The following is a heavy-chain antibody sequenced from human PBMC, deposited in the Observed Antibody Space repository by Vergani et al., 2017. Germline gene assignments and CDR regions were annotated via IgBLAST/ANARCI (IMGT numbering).Heavy chain of an antibody. CDR2: VSWNSETI. V-gene: IGHV3-9*01. D-gene: IGHD6-13*01. J-gene: IGHJ6*04. Sequence: EVQLVESGGGLVKTGGSLRLSCAASGFTFDDYAMHWVRRVPGKGLEWVSGVSWNSETIRYADSVKGRFTISRDNAKSSLYLQMDSLRPEDTAHYYCAKGQQLVFFSVDVWGIGTSVTVTA. CDR3: AKGQQLVFFSVDV. CDR1: GFTFDDYA.